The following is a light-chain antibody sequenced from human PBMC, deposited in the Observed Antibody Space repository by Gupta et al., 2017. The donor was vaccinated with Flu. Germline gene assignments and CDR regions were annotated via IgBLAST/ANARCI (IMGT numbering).Light chain of an antibody. J-gene: IGKJ1*01. CDR2: KAS. Sequence: VGDRVTITCRASQTISTWLAWYQQKPGKAPKLLISKASSLESGVPSRFSGSGSGTEFTLTISSLQPDDFATYYCQQYKSYRTFGQGTKVEIK. V-gene: IGKV1-5*03. CDR3: QQYKSYRT. CDR1: QTISTW.